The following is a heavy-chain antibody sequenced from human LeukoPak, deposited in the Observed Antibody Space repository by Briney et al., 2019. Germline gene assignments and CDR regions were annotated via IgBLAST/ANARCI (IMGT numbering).Heavy chain of an antibody. Sequence: PGGSLRLSCAASGFTFDDYAMHWVRQAPGKGLEWVSGINWNSGSRGYADSVKGRFTISRDNAKNSLYLQVNSLRAEDTALYYCVKENYGDQGLDVWGQGTTVTVSS. CDR1: GFTFDDYA. J-gene: IGHJ6*02. CDR2: INWNSGSR. V-gene: IGHV3-9*01. D-gene: IGHD4-17*01. CDR3: VKENYGDQGLDV.